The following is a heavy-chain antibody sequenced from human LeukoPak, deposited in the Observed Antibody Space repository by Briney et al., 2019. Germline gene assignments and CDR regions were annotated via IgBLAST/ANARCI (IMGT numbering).Heavy chain of an antibody. CDR1: GYTFTSYD. V-gene: IGHV1-8*01. CDR2: MNPNSGNT. CDR3: ARGGRGEVAGTNWFDP. D-gene: IGHD6-19*01. J-gene: IGHJ5*02. Sequence: ASVKVSCKASGYTFTSYDINWVRQATGQGLEWMGWMNPNSGNTGYAQKFQGRVTMTRNTSISTAYMELSSLRSEDTAVYYCARGGRGEVAGTNWFDPWAQEPWSPSPQ.